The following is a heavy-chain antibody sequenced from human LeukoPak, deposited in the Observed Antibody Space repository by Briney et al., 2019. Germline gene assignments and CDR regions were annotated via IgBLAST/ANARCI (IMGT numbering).Heavy chain of an antibody. V-gene: IGHV4-4*07. D-gene: IGHD3-3*01. CDR3: ARRRSLEWFLVGEFDY. Sequence: SETLSLTCTVSGGSISSYYWSWIRQPAGKGLEWIGRIYTSGSTNYNPSLKSRVTMSVDTSKNQFSLKLSSVTAADTAVYYCARRRSLEWFLVGEFDYWGQGTLVTVSS. CDR1: GGSISSYY. CDR2: IYTSGST. J-gene: IGHJ4*02.